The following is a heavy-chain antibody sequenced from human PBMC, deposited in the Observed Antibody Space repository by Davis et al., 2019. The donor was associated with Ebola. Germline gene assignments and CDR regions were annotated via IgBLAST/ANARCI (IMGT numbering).Heavy chain of an antibody. CDR2: ISSSSSYI. J-gene: IGHJ4*02. CDR3: ARDLLAAQGSFVY. CDR1: GFTFSSYS. V-gene: IGHV3-21*01. D-gene: IGHD6-6*01. Sequence: GESLKISCAASGFTFSSYSMNWVRQAPGKGLEWVSSISSSSSYIYYADSVKGRFTISRDNAKNSLYLQMNSLRAEDTAVYYCARDLLAAQGSFVYWGQGTLVTVSS.